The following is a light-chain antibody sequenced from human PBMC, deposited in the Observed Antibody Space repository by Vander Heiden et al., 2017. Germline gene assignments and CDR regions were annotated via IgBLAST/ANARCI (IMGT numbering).Light chain of an antibody. CDR2: AAS. CDR3: QQSYSTPIT. V-gene: IGKV1-39*01. J-gene: IGKJ5*01. Sequence: DIQMTQSPSSLSASVGDRVTITCRASQSISSYLNWYQQKPGKAPKLLIYAASSLQSGVPSWFSGSGSGTDFTLTISSLQPEDFATYYCQQSYSTPITFRQGTRLEIK. CDR1: QSISSY.